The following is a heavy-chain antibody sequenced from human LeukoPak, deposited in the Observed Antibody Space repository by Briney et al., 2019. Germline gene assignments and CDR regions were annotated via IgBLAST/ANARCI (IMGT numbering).Heavy chain of an antibody. J-gene: IGHJ4*02. D-gene: IGHD6-6*01. CDR1: GASISSGYYY. V-gene: IGHV4-61*02. CDR2: IYTSEIT. Sequence: SQTLSLTCAVSGASISSGYYYWSWIRQPAGKGLEWIGRIYTSEITNYNPSLKSRVTMSGDTSKNQFSLKLSSVTAADTAVYYCARGYSTSSKGDFDYWGQGTLVTVSS. CDR3: ARGYSTSSKGDFDY.